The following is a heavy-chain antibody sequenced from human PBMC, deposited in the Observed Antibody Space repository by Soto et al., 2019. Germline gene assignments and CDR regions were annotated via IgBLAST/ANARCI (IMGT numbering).Heavy chain of an antibody. CDR1: GGTFSSYA. D-gene: IGHD1-20*01. CDR2: IIPIFGTA. CDR3: ASRITGTTGEVDY. J-gene: IGHJ4*02. Sequence: SVKVSCKASGGTFSSYAISWVRQAPGQGLEWMGGIIPIFGTANYAQKFQGRVTITADESTSTAYMELSSLRSEDTAVYYCASRITGTTGEVDYWGQGTLVTVSS. V-gene: IGHV1-69*13.